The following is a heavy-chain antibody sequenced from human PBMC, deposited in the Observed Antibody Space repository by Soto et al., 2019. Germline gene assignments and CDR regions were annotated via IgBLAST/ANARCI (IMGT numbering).Heavy chain of an antibody. CDR2: ISYDGSNK. Sequence: QVQLVESGGGVVQPGRSLRLSCAASGFTFSSYGMHWVRQAPGKGLEWVAVISYDGSNKYYADSVKGRFTISRDNSKNTLYLQMNSLRAEDTAVYYCAKGDYDSSGYYSDIPDYWGQGTLVTVSS. CDR1: GFTFSSYG. CDR3: AKGDYDSSGYYSDIPDY. V-gene: IGHV3-30*18. J-gene: IGHJ4*02. D-gene: IGHD3-22*01.